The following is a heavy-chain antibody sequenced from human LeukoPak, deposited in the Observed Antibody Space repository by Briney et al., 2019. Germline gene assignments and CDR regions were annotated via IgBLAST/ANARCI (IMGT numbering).Heavy chain of an antibody. D-gene: IGHD2-8*01. Sequence: GGSLRLSCAASGFTVSSNYMSWVRQAPGKGLEWVSVIYSGGSTYSTDTVKGRFTISIDNSKNTRYLQMNSRRAEDTAVYYCARDSGVTCYFDYWGQGTLVTVSS. CDR2: IYSGGST. CDR3: ARDSGVTCYFDY. V-gene: IGHV3-53*01. J-gene: IGHJ4*02. CDR1: GFTVSSNY.